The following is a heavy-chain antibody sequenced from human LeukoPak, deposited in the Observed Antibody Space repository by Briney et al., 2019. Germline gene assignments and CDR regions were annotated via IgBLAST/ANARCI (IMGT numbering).Heavy chain of an antibody. CDR2: INWNSDSI. D-gene: IGHD5-12*01. CDR3: AINGGGDSGYGNFDY. CDR1: GFTVSSNS. V-gene: IGHV3-9*01. Sequence: PGGSLRLSCTVSGFTVSSNSMSWVRQAPGKGLEWVSGINWNSDSIGYADSVKGRFTTSRDNAKNSLYLQMNSLRAEDTAFYYCAINGGGDSGYGNFDYWGQGTLVTVSS. J-gene: IGHJ4*02.